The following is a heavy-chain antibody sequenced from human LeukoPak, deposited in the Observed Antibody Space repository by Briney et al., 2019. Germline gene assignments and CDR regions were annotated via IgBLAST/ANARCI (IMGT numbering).Heavy chain of an antibody. V-gene: IGHV1-2*02. J-gene: IGHJ3*02. Sequence: ASVKVSCKASGYTFTGYYMHWVRQAPGQGLEWMGWINPNSGGTNYAQKFQGRVTMTRDTSISTAYMELSRLRSDDTAVYYCARPGYYYDSSGYYPNDAFDIWGQGTMVIVSS. CDR2: INPNSGGT. CDR3: ARPGYYYDSSGYYPNDAFDI. CDR1: GYTFTGYY. D-gene: IGHD3-22*01.